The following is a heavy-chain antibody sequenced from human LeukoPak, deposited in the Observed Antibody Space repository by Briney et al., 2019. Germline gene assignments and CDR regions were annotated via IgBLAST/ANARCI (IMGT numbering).Heavy chain of an antibody. CDR1: GFTSNTYW. V-gene: IGHV3-7*03. Sequence: GGSLRLSCAASGFTSNTYWMTWVRQAPGKGLEWVANIKQDGSERYYMDSVKGRFTISGDNAKNSLYLQMNSLRGEDTAVYYCAKPAKTDYVDYWGQGTLVTVSS. J-gene: IGHJ4*02. D-gene: IGHD4/OR15-4a*01. CDR3: AKPAKTDYVDY. CDR2: IKQDGSER.